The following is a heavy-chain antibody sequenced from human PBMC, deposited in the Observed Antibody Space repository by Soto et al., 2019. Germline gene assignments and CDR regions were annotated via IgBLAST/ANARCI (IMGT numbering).Heavy chain of an antibody. J-gene: IGHJ6*02. Sequence: EVQLVESGGGLVKPGGSLRLSCAASGFTFSSYSMNWVRQAPGKGLEWVSSISSSSSYIYYADSVKGRFTISRDNAQKSLYMQMNSLRAEDTDVYYCAIVFVPAAPNYYYYGMDVWGQGTTVTVSS. V-gene: IGHV3-21*04. D-gene: IGHD2-2*01. CDR3: AIVFVPAAPNYYYYGMDV. CDR2: ISSSSSYI. CDR1: GFTFSSYS.